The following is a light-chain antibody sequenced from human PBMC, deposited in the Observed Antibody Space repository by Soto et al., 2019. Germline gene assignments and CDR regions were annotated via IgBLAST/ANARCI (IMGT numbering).Light chain of an antibody. CDR3: LLQKSYVGT. V-gene: IGKV1-17*01. CDR1: QGIRND. Sequence: DIQMTQSPSSLSASVGARVTITCRASQGIRNDLRWYQQKIGNAPKRLIYAASSHQCGVPSRFSVRGSGTEFTLRNTSLHPENFETDFCLLQKSYVGTF. CDR2: AAS. J-gene: IGKJ1*01.